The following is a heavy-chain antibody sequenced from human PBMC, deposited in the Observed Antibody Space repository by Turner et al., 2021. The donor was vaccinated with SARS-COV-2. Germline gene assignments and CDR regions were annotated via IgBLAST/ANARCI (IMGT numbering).Heavy chain of an antibody. J-gene: IGHJ4*02. Sequence: QLQLQESGPGLVKPSETLSLTCTVSGGSISSSSYYWGWIRQPPGKGLEWIGSIYYSGSTYYNPSLKSRVTISVDTSKNQFSLKLSSVTAADTAVYYCTRELGYCSDGSCRFEYDYWGQGTLVTVSS. D-gene: IGHD2-15*01. CDR3: TRELGYCSDGSCRFEYDY. V-gene: IGHV4-39*02. CDR2: IYYSGST. CDR1: GGSISSSSYY.